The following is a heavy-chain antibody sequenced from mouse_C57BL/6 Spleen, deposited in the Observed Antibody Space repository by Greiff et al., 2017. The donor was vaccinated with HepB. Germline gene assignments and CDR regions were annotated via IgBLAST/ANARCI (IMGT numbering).Heavy chain of an antibody. Sequence: EVQLQQSGPVLVKPGASVKMSCKASGYTFTDYYMNWVKQSHGKSLEWIGVINPYNGGTSYNQKFKGKATLTVDKSSSTAYMELNSLTSEDSAVYYCARSGSTMVTTYFDYWGQGTTLTVSS. V-gene: IGHV1-19*01. CDR3: ARSGSTMVTTYFDY. J-gene: IGHJ2*01. CDR1: GYTFTDYY. CDR2: INPYNGGT. D-gene: IGHD2-2*01.